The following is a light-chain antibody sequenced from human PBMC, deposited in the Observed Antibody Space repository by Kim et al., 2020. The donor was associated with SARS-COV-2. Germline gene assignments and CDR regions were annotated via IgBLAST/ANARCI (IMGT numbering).Light chain of an antibody. CDR1: QTVLYNSNNKNS. CDR2: WAS. Sequence: TSTLNFTSSQTVLYNSNNKNSLAWYQQKPGQAPKLLIYWASIREFVVSDRFSGGWSETDFTLTISSLQAEDVAVYYCQQYYSTPPSFGQGTKLEIK. V-gene: IGKV4-1*01. CDR3: QQYYSTPPS. J-gene: IGKJ2*03.